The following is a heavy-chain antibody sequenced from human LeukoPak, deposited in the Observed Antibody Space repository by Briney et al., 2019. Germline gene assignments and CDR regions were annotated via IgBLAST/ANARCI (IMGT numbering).Heavy chain of an antibody. Sequence: PGGSLRLSCAASGFTFSSYGMHWVRQAPGKGLEWVAVIWYDGSNKYYADSVKGRFTISRDNSKNTLYLQMNSLRAEDTAVYYCAKEMHYDSPGGGFDPWGQGTLVTVSS. CDR1: GFTFSSYG. J-gene: IGHJ5*02. D-gene: IGHD3-22*01. CDR2: IWYDGSNK. V-gene: IGHV3-33*06. CDR3: AKEMHYDSPGGGFDP.